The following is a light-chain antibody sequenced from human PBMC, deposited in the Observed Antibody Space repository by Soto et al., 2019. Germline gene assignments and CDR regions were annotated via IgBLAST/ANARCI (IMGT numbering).Light chain of an antibody. Sequence: LTQPASVSGSPGQSITISCTGTSSYVGGYNYVSWYQQHPGKAPKVMIYDVSNRPSGVSNRFSGSKSGNTASLSISGLQAEDEADYYCSSYTSSSTYVFGTGTRSPS. CDR3: SSYTSSSTYV. CDR1: SSYVGGYNY. CDR2: DVS. V-gene: IGLV2-14*01. J-gene: IGLJ1*01.